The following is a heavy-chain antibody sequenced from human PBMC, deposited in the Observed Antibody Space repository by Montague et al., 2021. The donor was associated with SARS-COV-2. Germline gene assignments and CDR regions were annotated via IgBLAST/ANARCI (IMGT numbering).Heavy chain of an antibody. Sequence: SETLSLTCSLSGVSITSYYWSWVRQPAGKGLEWIGHIYASGSTNYNPSLKSRVRLSIDNPKNQFSLKLESLTAADTAVYYCVRDGGNWYYFDYWGQGALVTVSS. CDR2: IYASGST. V-gene: IGHV4-4*07. CDR3: VRDGGNWYYFDY. J-gene: IGHJ4*02. D-gene: IGHD3-16*01. CDR1: GVSITSYY.